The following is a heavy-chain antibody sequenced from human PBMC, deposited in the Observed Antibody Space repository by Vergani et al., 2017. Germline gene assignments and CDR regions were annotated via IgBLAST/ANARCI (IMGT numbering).Heavy chain of an antibody. V-gene: IGHV4-59*01. CDR3: ARDTGFFDY. CDR2: IYYSGST. Sequence: QVQLQESGPGLVKPSETLSLTCTVSGGSISSYYWSWIRQPPGKGLEWIGYIYYSGSTKYNPPLKSRVTISVDTSKNQFSLKLSSGTAADTAVYYCARDTGFFDYWGQGTLVTVSS. CDR1: GGSISSYY. D-gene: IGHD4-11*01. J-gene: IGHJ4*02.